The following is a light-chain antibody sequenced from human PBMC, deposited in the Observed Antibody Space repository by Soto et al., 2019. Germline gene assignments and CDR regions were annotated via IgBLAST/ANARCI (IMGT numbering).Light chain of an antibody. V-gene: IGKV3-20*01. J-gene: IGKJ1*01. CDR1: QSVSSSY. CDR2: GAS. CDR3: QQYGSSRRT. Sequence: EIVLTQSPGTLSLSPGERATLSCRASQSVSSSYLAWYQQKPGQAPRLLIYGASSRHTGIPDRFSGSGSGTDLTLTISRLEPEDFAVYYCQQYGSSRRTFGQGTKVEIK.